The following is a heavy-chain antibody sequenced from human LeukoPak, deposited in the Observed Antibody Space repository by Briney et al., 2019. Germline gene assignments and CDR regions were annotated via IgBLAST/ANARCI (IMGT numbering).Heavy chain of an antibody. CDR2: IFASGSTT. CDR3: AKDSDTSMVYYYYGMDV. Sequence: GGSLRLSCAASGFTFSGYAMNWVRQAPGKGLEWVSLIFASGSTTKYADSVKGRFTISRDNSKNTLYLQMNSLRAEDTAVYYCAKDSDTSMVYYYYGMDVWGQGTTVTVSS. J-gene: IGHJ6*02. V-gene: IGHV3-23*03. D-gene: IGHD5-18*01. CDR1: GFTFSGYA.